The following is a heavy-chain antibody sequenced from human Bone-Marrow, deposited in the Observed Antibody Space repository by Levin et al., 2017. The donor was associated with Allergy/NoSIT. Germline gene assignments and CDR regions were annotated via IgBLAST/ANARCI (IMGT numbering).Heavy chain of an antibody. V-gene: IGHV4-59*01. Sequence: PSETLSLTCTVSGGSISSYYWSWIRQPPGKGLEWIGYIYYSGSTNYNPSLKSRVTISVDTSKNQFSLKLSSVTAADTAVYYCARDFRSSSGPNWFDPWGQGTLVTVSS. J-gene: IGHJ5*02. CDR3: ARDFRSSSGPNWFDP. D-gene: IGHD6-6*01. CDR2: IYYSGST. CDR1: GGSISSYY.